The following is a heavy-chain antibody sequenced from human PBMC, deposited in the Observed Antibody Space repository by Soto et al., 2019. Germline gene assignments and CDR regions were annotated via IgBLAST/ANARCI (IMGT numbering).Heavy chain of an antibody. V-gene: IGHV1-18*01. Sequence: QVQLVQSGAEVKKPGASVKVSCKASGYTFTNYGINWVRQAPGQGLEWLGWVSAYNGERRYAQRVQARVIMTTDTSTITAYMELRSLRSDDTVVYYCSRGTSIPASGDYWGQGTLVTVSS. J-gene: IGHJ4*01. CDR3: SRGTSIPASGDY. CDR1: GYTFTNYG. D-gene: IGHD6-6*01. CDR2: VSAYNGER.